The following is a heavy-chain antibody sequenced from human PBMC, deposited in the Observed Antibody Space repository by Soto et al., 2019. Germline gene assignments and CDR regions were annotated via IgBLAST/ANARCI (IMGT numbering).Heavy chain of an antibody. CDR1: GFTFSSYS. J-gene: IGHJ3*02. CDR3: ARDYAPDYYGSGSYYDAFDI. V-gene: IGHV3-48*02. CDR2: ISSSSSTI. D-gene: IGHD3-10*01. Sequence: GGSLRLSCAASGFTFSSYSMNWVRQAPGKGLEWVSYISSSSSTIYYADSVKGRFTISRDNAKNSLYLQMNSLRDEDTAVYYCARDYAPDYYGSGSYYDAFDIWGQGTMVTVSS.